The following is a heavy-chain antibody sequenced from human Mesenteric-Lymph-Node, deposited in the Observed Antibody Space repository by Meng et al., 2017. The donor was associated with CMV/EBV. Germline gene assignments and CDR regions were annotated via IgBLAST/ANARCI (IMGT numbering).Heavy chain of an antibody. CDR3: ARLGDFWSGYYTFDY. V-gene: IGHV3-48*04. D-gene: IGHD3-3*01. CDR1: GFTFGSYS. J-gene: IGHJ4*02. Sequence: GESLKISCAASGFTFGSYSMNWVRQAPGKGLEWVSYITGSGGTIYYADSVKGRFTVSRDNPKNSLYLQMNSLRAEDTAVYYCARLGDFWSGYYTFDYWGLGILVTVSS. CDR2: ITGSGGTI.